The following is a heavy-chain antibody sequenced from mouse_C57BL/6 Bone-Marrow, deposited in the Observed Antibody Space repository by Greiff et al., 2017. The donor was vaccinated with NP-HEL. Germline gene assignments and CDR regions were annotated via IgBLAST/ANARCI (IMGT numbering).Heavy chain of an antibody. Sequence: QVQLQQSGPGLVQPSQSLSISCTVSGFSFTSYGVHWVRQSPGKGLEWLGAIWSGGSTDYNAAFISRLCTSKDNSKSQVFYKMNSLQEDDTAIYYCAAMVTTVWVQDVDVWGTGTTDTVSS. V-gene: IGHV2-2*01. CDR2: IWSGGST. J-gene: IGHJ1*03. CDR3: AAMVTTVWVQDVDV. D-gene: IGHD2-2*01. CDR1: GFSFTSYG.